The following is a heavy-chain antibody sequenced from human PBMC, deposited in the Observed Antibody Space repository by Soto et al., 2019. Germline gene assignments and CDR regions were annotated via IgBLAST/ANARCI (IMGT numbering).Heavy chain of an antibody. D-gene: IGHD2-2*02. CDR2: ISGSGGST. J-gene: IGHJ6*02. CDR3: AKSPSYRYYYYGMDV. CDR1: GFTFSSYA. V-gene: IGHV3-23*01. Sequence: GGSLRLSCAASGFTFSSYAMSWVRQDPGKGLEWVSAISGSGGSTYYADSVKGRFTISRDNSKNTLYLQMNSLRAEDTAVYYCAKSPSYRYYYYGMDVWGQGTTVTVSS.